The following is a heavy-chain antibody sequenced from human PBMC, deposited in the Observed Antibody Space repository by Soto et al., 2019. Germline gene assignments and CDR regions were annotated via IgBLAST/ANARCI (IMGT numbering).Heavy chain of an antibody. CDR2: INHSGST. J-gene: IGHJ6*02. CDR3: ARSGRGPGSNTIFGVVIARYYYYGMDV. Sequence: KPSETLSLTCAVYGGSFSGYYWSWIRQPPGKGLERIGEINHSGSTNYNPSLKSRVTISVDTSKNQFSLKLSSVTAADTAVYYCARSGRGPGSNTIFGVVIARYYYYGMDVWGQGTTVTVSS. CDR1: GGSFSGYY. V-gene: IGHV4-34*01. D-gene: IGHD3-3*01.